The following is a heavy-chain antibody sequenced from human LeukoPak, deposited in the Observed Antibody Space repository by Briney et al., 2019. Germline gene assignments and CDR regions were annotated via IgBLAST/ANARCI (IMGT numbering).Heavy chain of an antibody. D-gene: IGHD3-3*01. Sequence: ASVKVSCKASGYTFTSYGISWVRQAPGQGLEWMGWISAYNGNTNYAQKLQGRVTMTTDTSTSTAYMELRSLRSEDTAVYYCWINLPQTYYDFWSGYYMGNWFDPWGQGTLVTVSS. J-gene: IGHJ5*02. CDR2: ISAYNGNT. V-gene: IGHV1-18*01. CDR3: WINLPQTYYDFWSGYYMGNWFDP. CDR1: GYTFTSYG.